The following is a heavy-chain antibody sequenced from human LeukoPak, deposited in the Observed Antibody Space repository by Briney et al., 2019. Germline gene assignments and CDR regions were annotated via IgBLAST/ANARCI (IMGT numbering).Heavy chain of an antibody. Sequence: GGSLRLSCAASGFTFSSYWMHWVRQAPGKGLEWVSYISRGASTIYYADSVKGRFTISRDNARNSLYLRMNSLRAEDTAVYYCARGYCSGGNCYLDYWGQGTLVTVSA. V-gene: IGHV3-48*04. J-gene: IGHJ4*02. CDR3: ARGYCSGGNCYLDY. D-gene: IGHD2-15*01. CDR1: GFTFSSYW. CDR2: ISRGASTI.